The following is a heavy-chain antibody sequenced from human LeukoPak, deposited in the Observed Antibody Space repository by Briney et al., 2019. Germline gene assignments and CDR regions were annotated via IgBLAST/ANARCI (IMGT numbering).Heavy chain of an antibody. CDR3: ARGGKIMITMVRGTLASRDAFDI. V-gene: IGHV1-2*02. D-gene: IGHD3-10*01. Sequence: ASVNVSCKASGYTFTGYYIHWVRQAPRQGLEWMGWINPNSGDTNYAQKFLGRVTMTRDTSISTAYMELSSLRSDDTAVYYCARGGKIMITMVRGTLASRDAFDIWGQGTMVTVSS. CDR1: GYTFTGYY. CDR2: INPNSGDT. J-gene: IGHJ3*02.